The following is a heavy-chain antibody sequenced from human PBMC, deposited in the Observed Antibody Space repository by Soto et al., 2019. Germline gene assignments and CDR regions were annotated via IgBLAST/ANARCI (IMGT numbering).Heavy chain of an antibody. Sequence: KTSETLSLTCTVSGGSISSSSYYWGWIRQPPGKGLEWIGSIYYSGSTYCNPSLKSRVTISVDTSKNQFSLKLSSVTAADTAVYYCARHGYCSGGSCSRRYFQHWGQGTLVTSPQ. CDR1: GGSISSSSYY. CDR3: ARHGYCSGGSCSRRYFQH. V-gene: IGHV4-39*01. CDR2: IYYSGST. J-gene: IGHJ1*01. D-gene: IGHD2-15*01.